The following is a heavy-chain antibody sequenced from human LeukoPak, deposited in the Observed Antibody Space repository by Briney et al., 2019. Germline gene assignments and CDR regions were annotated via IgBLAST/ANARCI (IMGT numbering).Heavy chain of an antibody. CDR3: AKMKGHPLPKYYMDV. CDR1: GFTFSRYA. Sequence: GGSLRLSCAASGFTFSRYAMSWVRQAPGKGLEWVSGISGSGDNTLYADSVKGRFTISRDNSKNTLYLEMNSLRAEDTAIYYCAKMKGHPLPKYYMDVWGQGTTVTVSS. J-gene: IGHJ6*01. V-gene: IGHV3-23*01. CDR2: ISGSGDNT. D-gene: IGHD1-26*01.